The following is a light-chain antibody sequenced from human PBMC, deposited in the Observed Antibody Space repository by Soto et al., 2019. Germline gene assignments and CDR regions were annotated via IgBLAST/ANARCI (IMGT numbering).Light chain of an antibody. CDR3: GTWDIDLNVYV. J-gene: IGLJ1*01. CDR2: DTD. CDR1: NSNIGNNF. Sequence: QSVLTQPPSVSAAPGQKVSISCSGSNSNIGNNFVSWYQQLPGTAPKLLIYDTDKRPSGTPDRFSGSKSGTSATLGITGLQTGDEADYYCGTWDIDLNVYVFGSGTKVTVL. V-gene: IGLV1-51*01.